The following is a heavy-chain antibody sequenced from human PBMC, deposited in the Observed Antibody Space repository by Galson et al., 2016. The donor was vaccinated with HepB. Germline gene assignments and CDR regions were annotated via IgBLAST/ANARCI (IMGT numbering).Heavy chain of an antibody. CDR3: AYTYYHDSSGYSPFDN. D-gene: IGHD3-22*01. J-gene: IGHJ4*02. V-gene: IGHV4-31*03. Sequence: TLSLTCTVSGGSISSDGYYRSWLRQHPGKGLEWIGYIYYSGSTYYNRSLKSRVTISVDTSKNQFSLKLSSVTAADTAVYYCAYTYYHDSSGYSPFDNWGQGTLVTVSS. CDR2: IYYSGST. CDR1: GGSISSDGYY.